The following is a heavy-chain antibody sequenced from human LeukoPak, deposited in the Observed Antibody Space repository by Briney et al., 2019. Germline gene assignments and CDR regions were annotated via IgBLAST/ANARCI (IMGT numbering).Heavy chain of an antibody. CDR1: GFTFSSYG. CDR2: ISYDGSNK. Sequence: GGSLRLSCAASGFTFSSYGMHWARQAPGKGLEWVAVISYDGSNKYYADSVKGRFTISRDNSKNTLYLQMNSLRAEDTAVYYCANLDGMDVWGQGTTVTVSS. J-gene: IGHJ6*02. CDR3: ANLDGMDV. V-gene: IGHV3-30*18.